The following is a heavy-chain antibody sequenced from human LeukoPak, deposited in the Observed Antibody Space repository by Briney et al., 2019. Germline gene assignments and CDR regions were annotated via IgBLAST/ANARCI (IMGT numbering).Heavy chain of an antibody. D-gene: IGHD6-6*01. CDR3: ARERVAARPQNYYYYYGMDV. J-gene: IGHJ6*02. Sequence: GGSLRLSCAASGFTISSYAIHWVRQAPGKGLEWVAVISYDGSNKYYADSVKGRFTISRDNSKNTLYLQMNSLRAEDTAVYYCARERVAARPQNYYYYYGMDVWGQGTTVTVSS. CDR1: GFTISSYA. CDR2: ISYDGSNK. V-gene: IGHV3-30-3*01.